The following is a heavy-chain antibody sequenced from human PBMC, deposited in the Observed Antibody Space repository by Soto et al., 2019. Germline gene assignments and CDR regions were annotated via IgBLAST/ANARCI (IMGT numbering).Heavy chain of an antibody. Sequence: PGGSLRLSCAASGFTFDDYTMHWVRQAPGKGLEWVSLISWDGGSTYYADSVKGRFTISRDNSKNSLYLQMNSLRTEDTALYYCAKAAYYDSNYYGMDVWGQGTTVTVS. CDR1: GFTFDDYT. D-gene: IGHD3-3*01. CDR2: ISWDGGST. CDR3: AKAAYYDSNYYGMDV. V-gene: IGHV3-43*01. J-gene: IGHJ6*02.